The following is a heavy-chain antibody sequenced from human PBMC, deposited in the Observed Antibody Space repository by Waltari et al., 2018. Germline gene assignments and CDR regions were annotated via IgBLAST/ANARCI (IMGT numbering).Heavy chain of an antibody. J-gene: IGHJ4*02. Sequence: QVQLQESGPGLVKPSQTLSLTCTVSGASVNNGDYYWSWIRQPPGKGLEWIGYIYYRGSTYYSPSLKSRVTISLDTSKNLFSLSLSSVTAADTAVYYCARINYASGSSNDYWGQGTLVTVSS. CDR2: IYYRGST. CDR3: ARINYASGSSNDY. D-gene: IGHD3-10*01. CDR1: GASVNNGDYY. V-gene: IGHV4-30-4*08.